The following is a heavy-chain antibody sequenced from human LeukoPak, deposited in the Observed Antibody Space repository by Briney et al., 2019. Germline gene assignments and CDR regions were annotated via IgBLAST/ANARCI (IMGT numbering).Heavy chain of an antibody. CDR2: IYPGDSDT. CDR1: GYSFTSYW. J-gene: IGHJ4*02. V-gene: IGHV5-51*01. D-gene: IGHD3-22*01. Sequence: GESLKISCKGSGYSFTSYWIGWVRQMPGKGLGWMGIIYPGDSDTRYSPSFQGQVTISADKSISTAYLQWSSLKASDTAMYYCARHGEYYYDSSGYYYTTPAFDNWGQGTLVTVFS. CDR3: ARHGEYYYDSSGYYYTTPAFDN.